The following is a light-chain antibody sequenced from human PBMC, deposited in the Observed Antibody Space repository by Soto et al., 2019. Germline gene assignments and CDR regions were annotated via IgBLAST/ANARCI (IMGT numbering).Light chain of an antibody. V-gene: IGKV3-20*01. J-gene: IGKJ5*01. CDR2: GAS. CDR3: QQYGGSPIT. CDR1: QSVTTR. Sequence: IVLTQSTAPLSLSPGEIVEVSCRASQSVTTRLAWYQHKPGQAPTLLMSGASNRASGVPVRFSGSGSGTDFTLTITRLEPEDFALYYCQQYGGSPITFGLGTRLEI.